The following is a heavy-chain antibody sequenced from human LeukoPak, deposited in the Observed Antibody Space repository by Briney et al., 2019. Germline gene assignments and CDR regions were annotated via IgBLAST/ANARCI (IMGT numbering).Heavy chain of an antibody. J-gene: IGHJ4*02. CDR1: GYTFTSYG. CDR2: IIPIFGTA. CDR3: ARSPYYDFWSGQSYYFDY. V-gene: IGHV1-69*13. D-gene: IGHD3-3*01. Sequence: ASVKVSCKASGYTFTSYGISWVRQAPGQGLEWMGGIIPIFGTANYAQKFQGRVTITADESTSTAYMELSSLRSEDTAVYYCARSPYYDFWSGQSYYFDYWGQGTLVTVSS.